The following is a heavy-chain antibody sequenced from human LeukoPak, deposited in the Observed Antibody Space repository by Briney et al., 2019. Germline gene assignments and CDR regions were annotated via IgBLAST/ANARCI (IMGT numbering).Heavy chain of an antibody. CDR1: GGSISSYY. V-gene: IGHV4-59*01. D-gene: IGHD5-18*01. J-gene: IGHJ6*02. CDR3: ARDHGYSYGYYYGMDV. CDR2: IYYSGST. Sequence: SETLSLTCTVSGGSISSYYWSWIRQPPGKGLEWIGYIYYSGSTNYNPSLKTRVTISVDTSKKQFSLKLTSVTAADTAVYYCARDHGYSYGYYYGMDVWSQGTTVTVSS.